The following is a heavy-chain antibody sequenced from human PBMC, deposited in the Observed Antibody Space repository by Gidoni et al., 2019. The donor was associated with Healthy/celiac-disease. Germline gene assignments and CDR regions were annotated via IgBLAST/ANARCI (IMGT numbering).Heavy chain of an antibody. CDR1: GGSIRSISYY. V-gene: IGHV4-39*01. J-gene: IGHJ5*02. D-gene: IGHD3-22*01. CDR3: ARHTYYYDSSGETFDP. Sequence: LQLQESGPGLVKPSETLSLTCTVSGGSIRSISYYWGWIRQPPGKGLEWIGSIYYSGSTYYNPSLKSRVTISVDTSKNQFSLKLSSVTAADTAVYYCARHTYYYDSSGETFDPWGQGTLVTVSS. CDR2: IYYSGST.